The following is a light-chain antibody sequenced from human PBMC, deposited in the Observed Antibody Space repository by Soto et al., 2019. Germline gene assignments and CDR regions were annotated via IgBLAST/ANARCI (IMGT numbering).Light chain of an antibody. CDR2: DAS. V-gene: IGKV3-20*01. CDR3: QQYGSSRWT. Sequence: EFGLTESTGTLSLSPGERATLSCRASQTVRNNYLAWYQQKPGQAPRLLIYDASRRATGIPDRFSGSGSGADFTLTISRLEPEDFAVYYCQQYGSSRWTLGQGTKVDIK. J-gene: IGKJ1*01. CDR1: QTVRNNY.